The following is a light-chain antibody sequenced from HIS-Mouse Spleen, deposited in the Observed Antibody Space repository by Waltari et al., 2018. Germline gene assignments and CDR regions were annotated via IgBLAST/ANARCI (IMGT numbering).Light chain of an antibody. Sequence: QSALTQPASVSGSPGQSITISCTGTRSDVGGYNYVSWYQQHPGKSPKLMIYAVSNLPSGVSNRFSGSKSGNTASLTISGLQAEDEADYYCSSYTSSSTRVFGGGTKLTVL. J-gene: IGLJ3*02. CDR1: RSDVGGYNY. CDR3: SSYTSSSTRV. V-gene: IGLV2-14*01. CDR2: AVS.